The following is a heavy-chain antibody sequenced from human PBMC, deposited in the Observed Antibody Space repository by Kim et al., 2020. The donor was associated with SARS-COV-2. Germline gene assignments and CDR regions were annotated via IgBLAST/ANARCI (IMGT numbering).Heavy chain of an antibody. CDR2: ISGSSTYI. CDR1: GFIFSDHY. CDR3: VRGFCSGDSCYSGAFDH. V-gene: IGHV3-11*03. Sequence: GGSLRLSCVGSGFIFSDHYMNWIRQAPGKGLEWVSYISGSSTYINYADSVKGRFTISRDNAKNSLYLQMSSLTAEDTAVYYCVRGFCSGDSCYSGAFDHWGQGNLVTVSS. D-gene: IGHD2-15*01. J-gene: IGHJ5*02.